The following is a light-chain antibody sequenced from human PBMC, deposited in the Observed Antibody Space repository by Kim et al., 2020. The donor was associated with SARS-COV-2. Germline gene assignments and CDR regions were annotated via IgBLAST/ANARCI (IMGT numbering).Light chain of an antibody. CDR2: DAS. CDR3: QQRSNWPRRT. J-gene: IGKJ5*01. CDR1: QSVSSY. V-gene: IGKV3-11*01. Sequence: SPGEIATLSCRASQSVSSYFAWYQQKPRQAPRLLIYDASNRATSVPPRFSGSGSATDFTLTISSLEPEDFAVYYCQQRSNWPRRTFGQGTRLEIK.